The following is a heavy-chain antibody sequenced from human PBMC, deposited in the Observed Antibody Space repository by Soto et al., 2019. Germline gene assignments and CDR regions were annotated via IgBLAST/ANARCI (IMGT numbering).Heavy chain of an antibody. V-gene: IGHV4-39*01. CDR3: ARQYCSGGSCHSVYYYGMDV. D-gene: IGHD2-15*01. J-gene: IGHJ6*02. Sequence: SETLSLTCTVSGGSISISSCYWVWIRQPPGNWLEWIGSIYYSGSTYYNPSLKSRVTISVDTSKNQFSLKLSSVTAADTAVYYCARQYCSGGSCHSVYYYGMDVCGQGTTVTVSS. CDR1: GGSISISSCY. CDR2: IYYSGST.